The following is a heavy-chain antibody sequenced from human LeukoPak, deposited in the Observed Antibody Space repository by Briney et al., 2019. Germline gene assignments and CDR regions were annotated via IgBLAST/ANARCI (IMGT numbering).Heavy chain of an antibody. V-gene: IGHV3-43D*03. J-gene: IGHJ4*02. Sequence: PGGSLRISCAASGFPFDDYGMLWVRQAPGKGLEWVSFISWHGETTYYSDSVKGRFTISRDSSKNSLSLQMNSLRTEDPGFYYFAKDLGARGVGATPQNWGQGTVVIVSS. D-gene: IGHD3-10*01. CDR1: GFPFDDYG. CDR2: ISWHGETT. CDR3: AKDLGARGVGATPQN.